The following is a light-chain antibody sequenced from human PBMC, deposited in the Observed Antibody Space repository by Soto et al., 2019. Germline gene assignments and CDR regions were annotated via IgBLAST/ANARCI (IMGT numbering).Light chain of an antibody. CDR2: AAS. J-gene: IGKJ4*01. Sequence: DIQMTQSPSSVSASVGDRVTITCRASQGISSRLAWYQQKPGKAPNLLIYAASSLQSGVPSRFSGSGSETDFTHTIGILQPEDFATYYCQQSNSFPLTFGGGTKVEIK. V-gene: IGKV1-12*01. CDR1: QGISSR. CDR3: QQSNSFPLT.